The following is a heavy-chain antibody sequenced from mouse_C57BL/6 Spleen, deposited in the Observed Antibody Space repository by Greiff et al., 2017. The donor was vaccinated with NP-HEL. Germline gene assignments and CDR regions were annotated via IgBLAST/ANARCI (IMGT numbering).Heavy chain of an antibody. V-gene: IGHV1-82*01. CDR3: VCHYDYEAFAY. D-gene: IGHD2-4*01. J-gene: IGHJ3*01. CDR2: IYPGDGDT. CDR1: GYAFSSSW. Sequence: LQESGPELVKPGASVKISCKASGYAFSSSWMNWVKQRPGKGLEWIGRIYPGDGDTNYNGKFKGKATLTADKSSSTAYMQLSSLTSEDSAVYFCVCHYDYEAFAYWGQGTLVTVSA.